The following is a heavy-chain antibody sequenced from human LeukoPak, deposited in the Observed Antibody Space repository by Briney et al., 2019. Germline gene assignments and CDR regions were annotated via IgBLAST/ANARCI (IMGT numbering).Heavy chain of an antibody. CDR1: GYTFTGYY. Sequence: ASVKVSCKASGYTFTGYYMHWVRQAPGQGLEWMGWINPNSGGTNYAQKFQGRVTMTRDTSISTAYMELSRLRSDDTAVYYCAREMATILGRAFDIWGQGTIVTVSS. D-gene: IGHD5-24*01. V-gene: IGHV1-2*02. CDR2: INPNSGGT. J-gene: IGHJ3*02. CDR3: AREMATILGRAFDI.